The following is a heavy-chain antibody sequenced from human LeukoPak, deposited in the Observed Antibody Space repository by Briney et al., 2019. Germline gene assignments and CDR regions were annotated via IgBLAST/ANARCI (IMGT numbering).Heavy chain of an antibody. V-gene: IGHV3-23*01. J-gene: IGHJ3*02. CDR3: AKVLGSSGYYLNAFDI. CDR2: ISGSGGST. CDR1: GFTFSSYA. Sequence: GGSLRLSCAASGFTFSSYAMSWVRQAPGKGLEWVSAISGSGGSTYYADSVKGRFTISRDNSKNTLDLQMNSLRAEDTAVYYCAKVLGSSGYYLNAFDIWGQGTMVTVSS. D-gene: IGHD3-22*01.